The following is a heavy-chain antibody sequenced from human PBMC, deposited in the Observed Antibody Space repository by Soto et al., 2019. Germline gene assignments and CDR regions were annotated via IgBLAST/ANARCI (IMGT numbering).Heavy chain of an antibody. D-gene: IGHD3-3*01. J-gene: IGHJ5*02. CDR2: INPNSGGT. CDR1: GYTFTGYY. CDR3: ARGGTIFGVVIQLGP. V-gene: IGHV1-2*04. Sequence: ASVRVSCKASGYTFTGYYMPCVRQAPGQGLEWMGWINPNSGGTNYAQKFQGWVTMTRDTSISTAYMELSRLRSDDTAVYYCARGGTIFGVVIQLGPWGQGTLVTVSS.